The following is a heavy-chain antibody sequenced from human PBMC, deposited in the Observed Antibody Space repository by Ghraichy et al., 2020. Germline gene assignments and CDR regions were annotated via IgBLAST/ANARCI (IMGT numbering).Heavy chain of an antibody. CDR3: VRGVGSPNWFDP. J-gene: IGHJ5*02. CDR2: ISNICGT. Sequence: ASVKVSCKASGYTFADYYIHWVRQAPGQGLEWMAWISNICGTNYEQKIQRRGTLISDTSISTAYMEVSSLTSDDTAVYYCVRGVGSPNWFDPWGQGTLVTVPS. D-gene: IGHD1-26*01. CDR1: GYTFADYY. V-gene: IGHV1-2*02.